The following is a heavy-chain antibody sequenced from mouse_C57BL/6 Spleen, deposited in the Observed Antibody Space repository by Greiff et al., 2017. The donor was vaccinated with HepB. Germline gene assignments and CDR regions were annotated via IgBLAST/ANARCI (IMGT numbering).Heavy chain of an antibody. CDR3: TRKGELYCSSFHYAMDY. D-gene: IGHD1-1*01. CDR2: ISSGGDYI. CDR1: GFTFSSYA. V-gene: IGHV5-9-1*02. Sequence: VQVVESGEGLVKPGGSLKLSCAASGFTFSSYAMSWVRQTPEKRLEWVAYISSGGDYIYYADTVKGRFTSTRDNDRNTLYLQMSSLKSEDTAMYYCTRKGELYCSSFHYAMDYWGQGTSVTVSS. J-gene: IGHJ4*01.